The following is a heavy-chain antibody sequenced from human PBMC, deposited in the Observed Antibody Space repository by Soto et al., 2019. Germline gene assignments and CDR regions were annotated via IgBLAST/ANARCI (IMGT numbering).Heavy chain of an antibody. V-gene: IGHV3-23*01. D-gene: IGHD1-26*01. CDR3: AKDPLVGATPGPKTTPDY. CDR2: ISGSGGST. J-gene: IGHJ4*02. CDR1: GFTFSSYA. Sequence: PGGSLRLSCAASGFTFSSYAMSWVRQAPGKGLEWVSAISGSGGSTYYADSVKGRFTISRDNSKNTLYLQMNSLRAEDTAVYYCAKDPLVGATPGPKTTPDYWGQGTLVTVSS.